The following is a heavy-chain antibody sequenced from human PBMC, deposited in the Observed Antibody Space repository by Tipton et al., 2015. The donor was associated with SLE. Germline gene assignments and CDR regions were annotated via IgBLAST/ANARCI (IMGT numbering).Heavy chain of an antibody. CDR1: GFTFNTYW. D-gene: IGHD3-10*01. CDR3: ASLLWFRVYYYGMDV. CDR2: IESHGGTT. Sequence: SLRLSCAASGFTFNTYWMHWVRQAPGKGLVWVSRIESHGGTTNYADSVKGRFTISRDNAKNTLYLQMNSLRAEDTAVYYCASLLWFRVYYYGMDVWGQGTTVTVSS. V-gene: IGHV3-74*01. J-gene: IGHJ6*02.